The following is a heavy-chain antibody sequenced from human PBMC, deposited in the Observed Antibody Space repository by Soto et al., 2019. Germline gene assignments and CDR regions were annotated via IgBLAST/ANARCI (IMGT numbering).Heavy chain of an antibody. V-gene: IGHV4-39*07. Sequence: SETLSLTCTVSGGSVSSSSYYWGWVRQPPGKGLEWIGSVYYSGSTNYNPSLKSRVTISVDTSKNQFSLKLSSVTAEDTAVYYCARLPGGQYGDYSFDYWGQGTLVTSPQ. D-gene: IGHD4-17*01. CDR1: GGSVSSSSYY. J-gene: IGHJ4*02. CDR3: ARLPGGQYGDYSFDY. CDR2: VYYSGST.